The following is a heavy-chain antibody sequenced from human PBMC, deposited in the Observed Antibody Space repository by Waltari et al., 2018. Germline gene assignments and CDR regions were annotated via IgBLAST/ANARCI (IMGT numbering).Heavy chain of an antibody. V-gene: IGHV3-74*01. CDR2: INSDGSST. CDR3: ARGWESGSYDY. D-gene: IGHD1-26*01. CDR1: GFTFSSYW. Sequence: EVQLVESGGGLVQPGGSLRLSCAASGFTFSSYWMHWVRQAPGKGVLGVSCINSDGSSTSYADSVKGRFTISRDNAKNTLYLQMNSLRAEDTAVYYCARGWESGSYDYWGQGTLVTVSS. J-gene: IGHJ4*02.